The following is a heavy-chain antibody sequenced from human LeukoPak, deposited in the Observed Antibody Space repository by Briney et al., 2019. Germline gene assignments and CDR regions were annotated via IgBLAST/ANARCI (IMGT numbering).Heavy chain of an antibody. CDR1: GYTFTSYY. J-gene: IGHJ5*02. CDR2: INPSGGTT. Sequence: ASVKVSCKASGYTFTSYYMHWVRQATGQGLEWMGLINPSGGTTRYAQKFRGRVTMTRDLSTSTDYMELSSLRSDDTAVYFCARDNSVGDYAWWFDPWGQGTLVTVSS. D-gene: IGHD1-26*01. V-gene: IGHV1-46*01. CDR3: ARDNSVGDYAWWFDP.